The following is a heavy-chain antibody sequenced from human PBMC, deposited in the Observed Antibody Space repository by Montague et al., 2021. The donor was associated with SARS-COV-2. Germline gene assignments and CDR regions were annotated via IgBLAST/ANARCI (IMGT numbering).Heavy chain of an antibody. CDR2: IYYTGSR. J-gene: IGHJ5*01. D-gene: IGHD5-24*01. V-gene: IGHV4-61*01. Sequence: SETLSLTCTVSGDSVSRGSSYWSWIRQPPGQGLEWIGYIYYTGSRKSNSSLKSRLTISVDTSQNQLSLKLSSVTAAATAVYYCARHARGEGYTSWFDSWGQGTLVTVSS. CDR3: ARHARGEGYTSWFDS. CDR1: GDSVSRGSSY.